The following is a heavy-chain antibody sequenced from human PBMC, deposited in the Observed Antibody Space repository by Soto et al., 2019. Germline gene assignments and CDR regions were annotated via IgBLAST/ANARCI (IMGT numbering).Heavy chain of an antibody. CDR1: GYTFTSYG. CDR3: ARDDSGFSGSHYIDYFNY. V-gene: IGHV1-18*01. J-gene: IGHJ4*02. Sequence: ASVKVSCKSSGYTFTSYGISWVRQAPGQGLEWMGWINVGNGNTYYSEHFQGRVTITRDTSAGTVYMQLSSLTSEDTAVHYCARDDSGFSGSHYIDYFNYWGQGALVTVS. CDR2: INVGNGNT. D-gene: IGHD1-26*01.